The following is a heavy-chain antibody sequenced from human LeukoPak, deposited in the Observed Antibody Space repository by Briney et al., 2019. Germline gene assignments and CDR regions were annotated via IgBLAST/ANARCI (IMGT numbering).Heavy chain of an antibody. V-gene: IGHV4-61*02. J-gene: IGHJ6*03. CDR1: GGSISSGSYY. D-gene: IGHD2-15*01. CDR2: IYTSGST. Sequence: SETLSLTCTVSGGSISSGSYYWSWIRQPAGKGLEWIGCIYTSGSTNYNPSLKSRVTISVDTSKNQFSLKLSSVTAADTAVYYCARGYCSGGSCYSYYYYNYMDVWGKGTTVTVSS. CDR3: ARGYCSGGSCYSYYYYNYMDV.